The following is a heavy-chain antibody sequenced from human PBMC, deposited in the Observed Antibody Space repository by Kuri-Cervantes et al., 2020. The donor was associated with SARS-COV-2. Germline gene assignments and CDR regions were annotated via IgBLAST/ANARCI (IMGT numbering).Heavy chain of an antibody. Sequence: GESLKISCAASGFTFSSYSMNWVRQAPGKGLEWVSYISSSSSTIYYADSVKGRFTISRDNAKNSLYLQMNSLRAEDTAVYYCPNEWDDAFDIWGQGTMVTVSS. CDR3: PNEWDDAFDI. D-gene: IGHD1-26*01. J-gene: IGHJ3*02. V-gene: IGHV3-48*01. CDR2: ISSSSSTI. CDR1: GFTFSSYS.